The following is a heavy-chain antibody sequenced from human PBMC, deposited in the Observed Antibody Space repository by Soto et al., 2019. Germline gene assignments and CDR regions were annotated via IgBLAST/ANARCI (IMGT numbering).Heavy chain of an antibody. J-gene: IGHJ4*02. V-gene: IGHV1-69*09. CDR1: GVPFNSYG. CDR3: ARMKLARLDH. Sequence: QVVLLQSGTEVKRPGSSVKVSCKASGVPFNSYGFAWVRQAPGRGLEWVGRLNPDYQLRNYEHSLQGRVTITTDTSTTTAYMELSGLTSEETAVYYCARMKLARLDHWGQGTLVTVSS. CDR2: LNPDYQLR.